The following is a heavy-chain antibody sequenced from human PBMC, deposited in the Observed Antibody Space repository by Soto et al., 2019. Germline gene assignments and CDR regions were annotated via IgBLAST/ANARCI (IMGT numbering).Heavy chain of an antibody. J-gene: IGHJ6*02. CDR1: GGSFSGYY. CDR3: ARGWDTAMVLGNYYYYGTDV. Sequence: SETLSLTCAVYGGSFSGYYWSWIRQPPGKGLEWIGEINHSGSTNYNPSLKSRVTISVDTSKNQFSLKLSSVTAADTAVYYCARGWDTAMVLGNYYYYGTDVWGQGTTVTVSS. V-gene: IGHV4-34*01. CDR2: INHSGST. D-gene: IGHD5-18*01.